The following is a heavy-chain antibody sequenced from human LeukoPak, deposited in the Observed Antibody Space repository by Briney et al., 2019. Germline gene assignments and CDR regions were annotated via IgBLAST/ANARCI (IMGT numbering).Heavy chain of an antibody. V-gene: IGHV3-30-3*01. J-gene: IGHJ4*02. CDR2: ISYDGSNK. Sequence: GGSLRLSCAASGFTFSSYAMSWVRQAPGKGLEWVAVISYDGSNKYYADSVKGRFTISRDNSKNSLYLQMNSLRAEDTAVYYCARPSNHNYYFDYWGQGTLVTVSS. CDR1: GFTFSSYA. D-gene: IGHD4-11*01. CDR3: ARPSNHNYYFDY.